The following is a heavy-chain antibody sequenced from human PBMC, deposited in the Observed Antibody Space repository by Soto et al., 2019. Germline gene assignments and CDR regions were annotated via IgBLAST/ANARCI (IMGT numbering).Heavy chain of an antibody. CDR1: GFTFSSSG. V-gene: IGHV3-30*18. CDR3: AKDRQADFWRLPSPMDV. J-gene: IGHJ6*02. Sequence: GGSLRLSCAASGFTFSSSGIHWVRQAPGKGLEWVAVISYDGSNKFYIDSVKGRFTVSRDNSKNTLYLQMSSLRAEDTAVYYCAKDRQADFWRLPSPMDVWGQGTTVTVSS. D-gene: IGHD3-3*01. CDR2: ISYDGSNK.